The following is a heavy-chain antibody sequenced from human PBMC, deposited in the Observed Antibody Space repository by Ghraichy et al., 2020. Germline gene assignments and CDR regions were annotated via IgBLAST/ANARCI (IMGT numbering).Heavy chain of an antibody. J-gene: IGHJ6*03. Sequence: GGSLRLSCAASGFTFSSYWMHWVRQAPGKGLVWVSRINGDGSSTSYADSVKGRFTISRDNAKNTLYLQMISLRAEDTAVHYCARDPSGVENPWLRFYYYYYMDVWGKGTTVTVSS. D-gene: IGHD5-12*01. CDR3: ARDPSGVENPWLRFYYYYYMDV. V-gene: IGHV3-74*01. CDR2: INGDGSST. CDR1: GFTFSSYW.